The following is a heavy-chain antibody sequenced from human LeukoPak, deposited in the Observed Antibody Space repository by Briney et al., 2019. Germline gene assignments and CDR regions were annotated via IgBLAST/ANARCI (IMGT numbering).Heavy chain of an antibody. CDR3: ARALTGSSAFDY. J-gene: IGHJ4*02. Sequence: ASVKVSCKASGGTFSSYAISWVRQAPGQGLEWMGGIIPIFSTANYAQKFQGRVTITADESTSTAYMELSSLRSEDTAVYYCARALTGSSAFDYWGQGTLVTVSS. CDR2: IIPIFSTA. D-gene: IGHD1-26*01. V-gene: IGHV1-69*13. CDR1: GGTFSSYA.